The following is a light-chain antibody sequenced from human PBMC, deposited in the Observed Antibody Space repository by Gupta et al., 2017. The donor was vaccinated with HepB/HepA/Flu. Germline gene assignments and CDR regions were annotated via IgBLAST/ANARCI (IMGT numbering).Light chain of an antibody. Sequence: DIVMTQSPLSLPVTPGESASISCRSSQSLLHSNRYTYLDWYVQKPGQSPQLLIYLRSNRASGVPDRFSGSGSGTDFTLIISRVEAEDVGVYYCRQFLQTPSTFGQGTKLEIK. CDR3: RQFLQTPST. CDR1: QSLLHSNRYTY. V-gene: IGKV2-28*01. CDR2: LRS. J-gene: IGKJ2*01.